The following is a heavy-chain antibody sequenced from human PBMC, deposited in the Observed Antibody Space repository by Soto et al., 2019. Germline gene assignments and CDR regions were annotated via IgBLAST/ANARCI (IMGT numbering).Heavy chain of an antibody. CDR2: ISGSGGST. CDR1: GFTFSSYA. Sequence: PGGSLRLSCAASGFTFSSYAMSWVRQAPGKGLEWVSAISGSGGSTYYADSVKGRFTISRDNSKNTLYLQMNSLRAEDTAVYYCAKSHLLGYCSSTSCYPYYFDYWGQGTLVTVSS. CDR3: AKSHLLGYCSSTSCYPYYFDY. D-gene: IGHD2-2*01. J-gene: IGHJ4*02. V-gene: IGHV3-23*01.